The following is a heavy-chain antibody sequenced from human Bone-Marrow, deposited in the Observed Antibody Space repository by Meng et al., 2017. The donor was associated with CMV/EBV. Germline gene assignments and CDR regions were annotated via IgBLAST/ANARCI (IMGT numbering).Heavy chain of an antibody. CDR3: GRALVGGTGGTDV. CDR2: ISSSGTYT. V-gene: IGHV3-21*01. J-gene: IGHJ6*02. D-gene: IGHD1-26*01. CDR1: GFSFSSYR. Sequence: GESLKISCAASGFSFSSYRMNWVRQAPGKGLEWVSAISSSGTYTYYADSVKGRFTISRDKAKKSLYLQMNSLRAEDMSVYYCGRALVGGTGGTDVWGQGTTVTVSS.